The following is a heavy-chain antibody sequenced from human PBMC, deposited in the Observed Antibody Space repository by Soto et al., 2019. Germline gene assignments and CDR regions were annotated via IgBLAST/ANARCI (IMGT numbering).Heavy chain of an antibody. J-gene: IGHJ2*01. CDR3: ARPNWGSYWYFDL. CDR1: GGSISSSTYY. D-gene: IGHD7-27*01. CDR2: INYSGSA. Sequence: QLHLQESGPGLVKPSETLSLTCTVSGGSISSSTYYCAWIRQPPGKGLEWIGSINYSGSAYYNPSLRSRVTMSADTSRNQFSLKLTSVTAADMAVYYCARPNWGSYWYFDLWGRGTLVTVSS. V-gene: IGHV4-39*01.